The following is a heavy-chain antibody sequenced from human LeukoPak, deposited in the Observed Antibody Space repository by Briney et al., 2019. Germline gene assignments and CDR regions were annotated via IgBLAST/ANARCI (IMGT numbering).Heavy chain of an antibody. J-gene: IGHJ2*01. Sequence: LVASVKVSCKASGYTFTGYYMHWVRQAPGQGLEWMGWINPNSGGTNYAQKFQGRVTMTRDTSISTAYMELSRLRSDDTAVYYCAGPNEMTTDNWYFDLWGRGTLVTVSS. CDR3: AGPNEMTTDNWYFDL. CDR2: INPNSGGT. V-gene: IGHV1-2*02. CDR1: GYTFTGYY. D-gene: IGHD5-24*01.